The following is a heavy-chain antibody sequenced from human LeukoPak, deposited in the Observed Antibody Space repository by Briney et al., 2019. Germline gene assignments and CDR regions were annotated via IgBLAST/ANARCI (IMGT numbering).Heavy chain of an antibody. CDR2: ITSTSETI. J-gene: IGHJ4*02. V-gene: IGHV3-48*01. CDR3: ARSLGAARWD. CDR1: GFTFSSYS. D-gene: IGHD1-26*01. Sequence: GGSLRLSCATSGFTFSSYSMNWVRQAPGQGLEWVSYITSTSETIYYADSVKGRFTISRNNAKNSLYLQMNSLRVEDTAVYYCARSLGAARWDWGQGTLVTVSS.